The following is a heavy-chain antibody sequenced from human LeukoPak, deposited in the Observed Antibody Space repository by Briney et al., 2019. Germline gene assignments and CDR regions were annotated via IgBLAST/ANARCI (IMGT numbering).Heavy chain of an antibody. D-gene: IGHD1-26*01. CDR2: ISSSSSSYI. V-gene: IGHV3-21*01. CDR3: ARDRWELLRSYDY. J-gene: IGHJ4*02. CDR1: GFTFSSYS. Sequence: GGSLRLSCAASGFTFSSYSMNWVRQAPGKGLEWVSSISSSSSSYIYYADSVKGRFTISRDNAKNSLYLEMNSLRAEDTAVYYCARDRWELLRSYDYWGQGTLVTVSS.